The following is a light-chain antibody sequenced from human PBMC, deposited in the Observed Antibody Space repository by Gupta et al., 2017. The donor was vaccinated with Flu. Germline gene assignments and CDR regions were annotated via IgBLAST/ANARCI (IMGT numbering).Light chain of an antibody. CDR2: GNN. V-gene: IGLV1-40*01. CDR3: QSYDRSLSGWV. Sequence: TTTGTEDSSTIGAGHDVNCYQPPPGTAPNYLIFGNNNRRSAVPDRFSGSKSGTSASLAITWLQAGDEADYYCQSYDRSLSGWVFGGGTKLTVL. CDR1: SSTIGAGHD. J-gene: IGLJ3*02.